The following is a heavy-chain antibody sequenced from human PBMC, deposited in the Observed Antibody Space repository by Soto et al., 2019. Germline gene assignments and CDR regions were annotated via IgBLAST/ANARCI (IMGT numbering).Heavy chain of an antibody. CDR1: GGSFSGYY. CDR2: INHSGST. V-gene: IGHV4-34*01. Sequence: PSETLSLTCAVYGGSFSGYYWSWIRQPPGKGLEWIGEINHSGSTNYNPSLKSRVTISVDTSKNQFSLKLSSVTAADTAVYYCARVDYYYDSSGYYYGGNAFDIWGQGTMVTV. CDR3: ARVDYYYDSSGYYYGGNAFDI. D-gene: IGHD3-22*01. J-gene: IGHJ3*02.